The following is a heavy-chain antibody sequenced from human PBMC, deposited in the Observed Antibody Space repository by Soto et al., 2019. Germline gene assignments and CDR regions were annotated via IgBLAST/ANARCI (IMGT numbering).Heavy chain of an antibody. J-gene: IGHJ6*03. CDR3: ARHGYCSGANCYGQHYHYMDL. Sequence: GESLKISCKASGYSFTSFYIGWVRQMPGKGLEWMGIIYPGDSDTTYSPSFQGQVTISADKSISTAYLQWSSLKASDTAIYYCARHGYCSGANCYGQHYHYMDLWGKGTTVTVSS. CDR1: GYSFTSFY. V-gene: IGHV5-51*01. CDR2: IYPGDSDT. D-gene: IGHD2-15*01.